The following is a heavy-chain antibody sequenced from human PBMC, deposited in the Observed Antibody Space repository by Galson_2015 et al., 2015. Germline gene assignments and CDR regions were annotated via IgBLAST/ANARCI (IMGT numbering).Heavy chain of an antibody. D-gene: IGHD6-13*01. V-gene: IGHV1-69*02. CDR3: AKNIASPDEGTNWFDP. Sequence: SVKVSCKASGGTLSSYSISWVRLAPGEGLQWMGRIVPVVGITNYAQKFQGRVTFTADTSTRTAYMGLSSLRSDDTAVYYCAKNIASPDEGTNWFDPWGQGTLVTVSS. CDR1: GGTLSSYS. J-gene: IGHJ5*02. CDR2: IVPVVGIT.